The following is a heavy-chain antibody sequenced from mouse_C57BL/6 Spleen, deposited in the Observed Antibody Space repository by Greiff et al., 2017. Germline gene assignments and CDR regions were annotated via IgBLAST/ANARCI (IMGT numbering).Heavy chain of an antibody. V-gene: IGHV1-55*01. J-gene: IGHJ2*01. D-gene: IGHD1-1*01. CDR3: ARGNYYVPRPDY. Sequence: QVQLQQPGAELVKPGASVKMSCKASGYTFTSYWITWVKQRPGQGLEWIGDIYPGSGSTNYNEKFKSKATLTVDTSSSTAYMQLSSLTSEDSAVYYCARGNYYVPRPDYWGQGTTLTVSS. CDR2: IYPGSGST. CDR1: GYTFTSYW.